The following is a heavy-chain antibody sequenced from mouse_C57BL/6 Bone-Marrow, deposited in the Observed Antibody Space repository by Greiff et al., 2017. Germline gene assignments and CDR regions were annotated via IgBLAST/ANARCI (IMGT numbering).Heavy chain of an antibody. D-gene: IGHD2-4*01. V-gene: IGHV5-12*01. CDR2: ISNGGGST. J-gene: IGHJ4*01. CDR1: GFTFSDYY. CDR3: AREDMITTRDYYAMDY. Sequence: EVQGVESGGGLVQPGGSLKLSCAASGFTFSDYYMYWVRQTPEKRLEWVAYISNGGGSTYYPDTVKGRFTISRDNAKNTLYLHMSRRKSEDTAMYYCAREDMITTRDYYAMDYWGQGTSVTVSS.